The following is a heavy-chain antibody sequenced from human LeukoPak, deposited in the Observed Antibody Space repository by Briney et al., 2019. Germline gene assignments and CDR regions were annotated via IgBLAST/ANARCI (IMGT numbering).Heavy chain of an antibody. CDR1: GGSISSYY. V-gene: IGHV4-59*01. Sequence: PSETLSLTCTVSGGSISSYYWSWIRQPPGKGLEWIGSIYYSGTNYNPSLKSRVTISVDTSKNHFSLKLSSVTATDTTVYYCASTPHYSYGPGTYFDYWGQGTLVTVSS. D-gene: IGHD5-18*01. CDR3: ASTPHYSYGPGTYFDY. CDR2: IYYSGT. J-gene: IGHJ4*02.